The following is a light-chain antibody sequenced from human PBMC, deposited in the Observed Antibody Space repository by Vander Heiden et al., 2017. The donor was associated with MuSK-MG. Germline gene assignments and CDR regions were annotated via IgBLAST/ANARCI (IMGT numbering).Light chain of an antibody. CDR3: AAWDDSLNGDV. CDR2: SNN. V-gene: IGLV1-44*01. Sequence: QSVLTQPPSASGTPGQRVTISCSGSSSNIGSNTVNWYQQLPGTAPKLRSYSNNQRPSGVPDRFSGSKSGTSAYLAISGLQSEDEADDDCAAWDDSLNGDVCGTGTKVTGL. CDR1: SSNIGSNT. J-gene: IGLJ1*01.